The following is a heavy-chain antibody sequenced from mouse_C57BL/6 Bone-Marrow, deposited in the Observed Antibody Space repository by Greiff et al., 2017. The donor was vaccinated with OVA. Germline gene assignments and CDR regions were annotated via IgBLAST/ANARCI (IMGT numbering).Heavy chain of an antibody. J-gene: IGHJ4*01. CDR2: IYPRSGNT. CDR1: GYTFTSYG. CDR3: ANWDEGGY. Sequence: VKLVESGAELARPGASVKLSCKASGYTFTSYGISWVKQRTGQGLEWIGEIYPRSGNTYYNEKFKGKATLTADKSSSTAYMELRSLTSEDSAVYFCANWDEGGYWGQGTSVTVTA. V-gene: IGHV1-81*01. D-gene: IGHD4-1*01.